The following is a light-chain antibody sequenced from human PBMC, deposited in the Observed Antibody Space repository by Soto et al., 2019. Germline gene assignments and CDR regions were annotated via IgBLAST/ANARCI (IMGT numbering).Light chain of an antibody. Sequence: EIVLTQSPATLSLSPGERAILSCRASQSVGTYLAWYQQKPGQAPRLLIYDASNRATGIPARFGGSGSGPDFTLTINSLEPEDFAVYYCQQRSNWPGTFGPGTKVDIK. J-gene: IGKJ3*01. CDR3: QQRSNWPGT. CDR2: DAS. CDR1: QSVGTY. V-gene: IGKV3-11*01.